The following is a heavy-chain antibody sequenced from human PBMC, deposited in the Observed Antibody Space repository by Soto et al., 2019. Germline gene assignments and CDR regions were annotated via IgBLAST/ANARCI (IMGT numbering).Heavy chain of an antibody. J-gene: IGHJ6*02. V-gene: IGHV3-48*03. CDR1: GFTFSRYE. CDR3: ARTLRTQLPPYGYAVDV. D-gene: IGHD1-1*01. CDR2: ISPGDSAA. Sequence: EEQLVESGGGLVHPGGSLRLSCSASGFTFSRYEMNWVRQGPGRGLEWISYISPGDSAAYYADSVKGRFTISRDNAKNTVILQMNRLGAEDTAVYYCARTLRTQLPPYGYAVDVWGQGTTVTVSS.